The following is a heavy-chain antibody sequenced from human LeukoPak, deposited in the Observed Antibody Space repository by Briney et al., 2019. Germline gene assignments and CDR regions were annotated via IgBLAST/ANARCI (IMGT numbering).Heavy chain of an antibody. CDR1: GGSISSSSYY. D-gene: IGHD3-16*02. J-gene: IGHJ4*02. CDR2: IYYSGST. CDR3: ARGRFGVWGSYRNGVCLDY. Sequence: SETLSLTCTVSGGSISSSSYYWGWIRQPPGKGLEWIGSIYYSGSTYYNPSLKSRVTISVDTSKNQFSLKLSSVTAADTAVYYCARGRFGVWGSYRNGVCLDYWGQGTLVTVSS. V-gene: IGHV4-39*07.